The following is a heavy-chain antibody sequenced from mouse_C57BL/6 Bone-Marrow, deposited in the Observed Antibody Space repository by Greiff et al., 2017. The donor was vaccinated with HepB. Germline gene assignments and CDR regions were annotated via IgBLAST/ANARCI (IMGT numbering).Heavy chain of an antibody. CDR3: TRDQGTTAARGFDY. J-gene: IGHJ2*01. V-gene: IGHV5-9-1*02. Sequence: EVQLVESGEGLVKPGGSLKLSCAASGFTFSSYAMSWVRQTPEKRLEWVAYISSGGDYIYYADTVKGRFTISRDNARNTLYLQMSSLKSEDTAMYYCTRDQGTTAARGFDYWGQGTTLTVSS. CDR1: GFTFSSYA. CDR2: ISSGGDYI. D-gene: IGHD1-2*01.